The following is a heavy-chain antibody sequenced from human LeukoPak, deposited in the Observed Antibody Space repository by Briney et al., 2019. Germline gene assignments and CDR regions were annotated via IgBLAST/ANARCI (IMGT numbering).Heavy chain of an antibody. Sequence: SETLSLTCTVSGGSISSYYWSWIRQPPGKGLEWIGYIYYSGSTNYNPSLKSRVTISVDTSKNQFSLKLSSVTAADTAVYYCARSYDWLNAFDIWGQGTMVTVSS. D-gene: IGHD3-16*01. CDR1: GGSISSYY. V-gene: IGHV4-59*01. CDR3: ARSYDWLNAFDI. CDR2: IYYSGST. J-gene: IGHJ3*02.